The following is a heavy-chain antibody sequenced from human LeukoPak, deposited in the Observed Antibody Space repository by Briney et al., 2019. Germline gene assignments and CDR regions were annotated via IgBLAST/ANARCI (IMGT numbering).Heavy chain of an antibody. D-gene: IGHD3-9*01. Sequence: GGSLRLSCAASGFTFSDYYMSWVRQAPGKGLEWISYIGRSGNIKYADSVKGRFTISRDNAKNSLYLQMNSLRAEDTALHYCVRSGILTGYFAYWGQGSLVTVSS. CDR3: VRSGILTGYFAY. CDR1: GFTFSDYY. J-gene: IGHJ4*02. V-gene: IGHV3-11*01. CDR2: IGRSGNI.